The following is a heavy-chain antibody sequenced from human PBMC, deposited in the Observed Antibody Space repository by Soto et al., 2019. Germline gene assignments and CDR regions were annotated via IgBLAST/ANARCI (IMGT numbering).Heavy chain of an antibody. CDR2: IYHSGST. D-gene: IGHD1-20*01. V-gene: IGHV4-38-2*01. J-gene: IGHJ6*02. Sequence: PSETLSLTCAVSGYSISSGYYWGWIRQPPGKGLEWIGSIYHSGSTYYNPSLRSRVTISVDTSKNQFSLKLSSVTAADTAVYYCARVRITGTGWGLYYYYGMDVWGQGTTVTVSS. CDR1: GYSISSGYY. CDR3: ARVRITGTGWGLYYYYGMDV.